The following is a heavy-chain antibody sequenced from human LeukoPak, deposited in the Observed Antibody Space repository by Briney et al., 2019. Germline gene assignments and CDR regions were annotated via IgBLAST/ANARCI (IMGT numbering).Heavy chain of an antibody. CDR1: GGSFSGYY. CDR3: ARDPRPAAKFGWSYYYGMDV. J-gene: IGHJ6*02. CDR2: INHSGST. D-gene: IGHD2-2*01. Sequence: PSETLSLTCAVYGGSFSGYYWSWIRQPPGKGLEWIGEINHSGSTNYNPSLKSRVTISVDTSKHQFSLKLSSVTAADTAVYYCARDPRPAAKFGWSYYYGMDVWGQGTTVTVSS. V-gene: IGHV4-34*01.